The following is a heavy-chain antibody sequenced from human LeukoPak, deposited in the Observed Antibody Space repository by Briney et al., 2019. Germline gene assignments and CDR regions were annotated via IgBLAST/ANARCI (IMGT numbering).Heavy chain of an antibody. D-gene: IGHD3-22*01. V-gene: IGHV5-51*01. CDR3: ARHDSSVYYYGYDAFDI. CDR2: IYPGDSDT. Sequence: GESLKISCKGSGYSFTSYWIGWVRQLPGKGLEWMGIIYPGDSDTRYSPSFQGQVTISADKTISTAYLQWSSLKASDTAMYYCARHDSSVYYYGYDAFDIWGQGTMVTVSS. J-gene: IGHJ3*02. CDR1: GYSFTSYW.